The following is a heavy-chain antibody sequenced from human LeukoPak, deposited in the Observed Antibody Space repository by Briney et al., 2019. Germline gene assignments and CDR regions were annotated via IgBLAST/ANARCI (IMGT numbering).Heavy chain of an antibody. CDR1: GGSFSGYY. CDR2: VNHSGST. V-gene: IGHV4-34*01. Sequence: SETLSLTCAVYGGSFSGYYWSWIRQPPGKGLEWIGEVNHSGSTNYNPSLKSRVTISVDTSKNQFSLKLSSVTAADTAVYYCARALVVPAAGGWFDPWGQGTLVTVSS. J-gene: IGHJ5*02. CDR3: ARALVVPAAGGWFDP. D-gene: IGHD2-2*01.